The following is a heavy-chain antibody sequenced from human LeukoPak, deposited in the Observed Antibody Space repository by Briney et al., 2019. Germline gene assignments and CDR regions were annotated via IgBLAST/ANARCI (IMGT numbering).Heavy chain of an antibody. Sequence: GASVKVSCKASGYTFTSYDINWVRQATGQGLEWMGWMNPNSGNTGCAQKFQGRVTMTRNTSISTAYMELSSLRSEDTAVYYCARGHSVTYYDFWSGYYSGAYYYYMDVWGKGTTVTVSS. D-gene: IGHD3-3*01. CDR3: ARGHSVTYYDFWSGYYSGAYYYYMDV. CDR2: MNPNSGNT. J-gene: IGHJ6*03. CDR1: GYTFTSYD. V-gene: IGHV1-8*01.